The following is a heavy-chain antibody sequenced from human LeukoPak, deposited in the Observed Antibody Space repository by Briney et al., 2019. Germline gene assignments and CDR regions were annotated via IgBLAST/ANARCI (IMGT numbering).Heavy chain of an antibody. D-gene: IGHD3-3*01. V-gene: IGHV1-46*01. CDR2: INPSGGST. CDR3: AGANYDFWSGSSAFDI. CDR1: GYTFTSYY. Sequence: ASVKVSCKASGYTFTSYYMHWVRQAPGQGLEWMGIINPSGGSTSYAQKFQGRVTMTRDMSTSTVYMELSSLRSEDTAVYYCAGANYDFWSGSSAFDIWGQGTMVTVSS. J-gene: IGHJ3*02.